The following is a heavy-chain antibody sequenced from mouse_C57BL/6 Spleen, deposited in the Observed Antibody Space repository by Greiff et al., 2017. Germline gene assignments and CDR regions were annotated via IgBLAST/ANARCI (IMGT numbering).Heavy chain of an antibody. CDR2: INPNNGGT. V-gene: IGHV1-18*01. CDR3: ARRRWLLWFAY. J-gene: IGHJ3*01. D-gene: IGHD2-3*01. CDR1: GYTFTDYN. Sequence: EVQLQQSGPELVKPGASVKIPCKASGYTFTDYNMDWVKQSHGKSLEWIGDINPNNGGTIYNQKFKGKATLTVDKSSSTAYMELRSLTSEDTAVYYCARRRWLLWFAYWGQGTLVTVSA.